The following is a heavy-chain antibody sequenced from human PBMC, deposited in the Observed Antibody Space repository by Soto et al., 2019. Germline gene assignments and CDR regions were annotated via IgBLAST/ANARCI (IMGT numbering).Heavy chain of an antibody. Sequence: GGSLRLSCVGTGLNFDDFAMHWVRQAPGKGLEWVSGITWNSRVLAYADSVKGRFTISRDSARNSLYLQMDSLRDEDTALYYCAKGRYDFWSPYYFDSWGQGTLVTVSS. D-gene: IGHD3-3*01. CDR2: ITWNSRVL. CDR3: AKGRYDFWSPYYFDS. CDR1: GLNFDDFA. J-gene: IGHJ4*02. V-gene: IGHV3-9*01.